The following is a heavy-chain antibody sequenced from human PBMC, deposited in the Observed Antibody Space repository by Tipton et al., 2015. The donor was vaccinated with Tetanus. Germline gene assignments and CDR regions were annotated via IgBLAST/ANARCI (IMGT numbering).Heavy chain of an antibody. D-gene: IGHD3-10*01. V-gene: IGHV3-74*01. J-gene: IGHJ3*02. Sequence: SLRLSCAASGFTFRNYGMHWVRQAPGKGLVWVSRINGEASDTGYAESVKGRLTISRDNAKNILYLQMNSLRAEDTAVYYCARELACDGPGLDAFDMWGQETMVPLSS. CDR2: INGEASDT. CDR3: ARELACDGPGLDAFDM. CDR1: GFTFRNYG.